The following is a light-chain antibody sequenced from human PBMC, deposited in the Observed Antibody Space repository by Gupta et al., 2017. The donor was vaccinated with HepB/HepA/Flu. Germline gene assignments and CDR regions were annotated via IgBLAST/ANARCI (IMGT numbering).Light chain of an antibody. CDR3: QQRSNGPPWT. CDR2: EAS. CDR1: QSISSY. J-gene: IGKJ1*01. Sequence: EIVLTQSPATLSLSPGERATLSCRASQSISSYLACYQQKPGQAPRLLIYEASNRATGIPARFSGSGSGTDFTRTISSLEPEDFAVYYCQQRSNGPPWTFGQGTKVEIK. V-gene: IGKV3-11*01.